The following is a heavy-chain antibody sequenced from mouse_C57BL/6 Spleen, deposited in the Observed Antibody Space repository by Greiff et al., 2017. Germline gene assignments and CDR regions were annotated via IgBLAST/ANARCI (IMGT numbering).Heavy chain of an antibody. CDR1: GYTFTSYW. CDR2: INPSSGYT. D-gene: IGHD1-1*01. J-gene: IGHJ4*01. V-gene: IGHV1-7*01. CDR3: ARFYYYGSSYDYYAMDY. Sequence: QVQLQQSGAELAKPGASVKMSCKASGYTFTSYWMHWVKQRPGQGLEWIGYINPSSGYTKYNQKFKDKATLTADKSSSTAYMQLSSLTYEDSAVXYCARFYYYGSSYDYYAMDYWGQGTSVTVSS.